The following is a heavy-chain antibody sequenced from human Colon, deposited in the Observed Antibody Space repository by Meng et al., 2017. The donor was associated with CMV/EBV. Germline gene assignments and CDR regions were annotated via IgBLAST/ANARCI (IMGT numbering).Heavy chain of an antibody. CDR2: LKTKDEGETT. J-gene: IGHJ4*02. V-gene: IGHV3-15*06. D-gene: IGHD4-11*01. Sequence: CEGSGFTFRTAWRNWVRQAPAKGLGWVGRLKTKDEGETTTYAAAVKGRFTMSRDDSGNMFYLQMDSLTGEDSGVYYCLTRPRDSDFHFWGQGTLVTVSS. CDR1: GFTFRTAW. CDR3: LTRPRDSDFHF.